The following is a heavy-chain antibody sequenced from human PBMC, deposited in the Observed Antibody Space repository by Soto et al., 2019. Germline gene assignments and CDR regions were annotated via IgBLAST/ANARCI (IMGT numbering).Heavy chain of an antibody. CDR1: GFTFSNAW. V-gene: IGHV3-15*01. D-gene: IGHD3-3*01. CDR3: TTDPPSYDPYYYYGMDV. J-gene: IGHJ6*02. CDR2: IKSKTDGGTT. Sequence: GGSLRLSCAASGFTFSNAWMSWVRQAPGKGLEWVGRIKSKTDGGTTDYAAPVKGRFTISRDDSKNTLYLQMNSLKTEDTAVYYCTTDPPSYDPYYYYGMDVWGQGTTVTVS.